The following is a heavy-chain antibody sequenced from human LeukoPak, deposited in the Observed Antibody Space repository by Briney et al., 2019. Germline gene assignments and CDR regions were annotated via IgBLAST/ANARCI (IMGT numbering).Heavy chain of an antibody. Sequence: SQTLSLTCAISGDSVSSNSAAWNWIRQSPSRGLEWLGRTYYRSKWYNDYAVSVKSRITINPDTSKNQFSLQLNSVTPEDTAAYYCARGVRYSGYDLYFDYWGQGTLVTVSS. CDR3: ARGVRYSGYDLYFDY. D-gene: IGHD5-12*01. J-gene: IGHJ4*02. V-gene: IGHV6-1*01. CDR2: TYYRSKWYN. CDR1: GDSVSSNSAA.